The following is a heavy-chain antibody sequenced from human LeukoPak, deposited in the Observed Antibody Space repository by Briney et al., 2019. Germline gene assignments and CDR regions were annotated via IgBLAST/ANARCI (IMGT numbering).Heavy chain of an antibody. Sequence: GGSLRLSCAASGFTFSSYAMSWVRQAPGKGLEWVSAISGSGGSTYYAYSVKGRFTISRDNSKNTLYLQMNSLRAEDTAVYYCAKVAAQVGGGLGLFDYWGQGTLVTVSS. J-gene: IGHJ4*02. CDR1: GFTFSSYA. CDR2: ISGSGGST. CDR3: AKVAAQVGGGLGLFDY. D-gene: IGHD2-2*01. V-gene: IGHV3-23*01.